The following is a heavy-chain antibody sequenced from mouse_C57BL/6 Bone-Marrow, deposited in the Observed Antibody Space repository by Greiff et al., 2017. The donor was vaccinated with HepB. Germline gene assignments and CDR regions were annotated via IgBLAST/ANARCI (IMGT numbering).Heavy chain of an antibody. CDR2: IDPANGNT. V-gene: IGHV14-3*01. Sequence: EVQGVESVAELVRPGASVKLSCTASGFNIKNTYMHWVKQRPEQGLEWIGRIDPANGNTKYAPKFQGKATITADTSSNTAYLQLSSLTSEDTAIYYCVPITTVVRYWYFDVWGTGTTVTVSS. D-gene: IGHD1-1*01. CDR3: VPITTVVRYWYFDV. CDR1: GFNIKNTY. J-gene: IGHJ1*03.